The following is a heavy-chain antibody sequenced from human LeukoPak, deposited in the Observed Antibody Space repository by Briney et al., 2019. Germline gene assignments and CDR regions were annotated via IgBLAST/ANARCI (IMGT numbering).Heavy chain of an antibody. Sequence: SETLSLTCAVYGGSFSGYYWSWIRQPPGKGLEWIGEMNHSGGTYYNPSLKSRVTISIAMSKTQFSLKLSSVTAADTAVYYCARPYDGPYGMDVWGQGTTVTVSS. CDR1: GGSFSGYY. J-gene: IGHJ6*02. CDR2: MNHSGGT. CDR3: ARPYDGPYGMDV. D-gene: IGHD2-8*01. V-gene: IGHV4-34*01.